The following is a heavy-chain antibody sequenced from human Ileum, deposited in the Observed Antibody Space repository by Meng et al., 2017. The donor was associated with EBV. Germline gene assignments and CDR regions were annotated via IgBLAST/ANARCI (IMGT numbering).Heavy chain of an antibody. D-gene: IGHD6-19*01. V-gene: IGHV1-3*01. CDR2: IKPGDGET. J-gene: IGHJ4*02. CDR3: ASRPGIAVAGFDY. Sequence: VNAGATMKNAGVNGSCSGKASGYTFTSDDMNWVRQASGQRLEVMGWIKPGDGETKYSQKFQGRVTLTRDTSARTAYMELSSLRSEDTAVYYCASRPGIAVAGFDYWGQGTLVTVSS. CDR1: GYTFTSDD.